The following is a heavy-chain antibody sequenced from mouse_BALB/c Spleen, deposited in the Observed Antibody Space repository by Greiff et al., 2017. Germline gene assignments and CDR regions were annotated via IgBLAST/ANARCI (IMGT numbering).Heavy chain of an antibody. CDR2: INSNGGST. CDR1: GFTFSSYY. J-gene: IGHJ2*01. Sequence: DVMLVESGGGLVKLGGSLKLSCAASGFTFSSYYISWVRQTPEKRLELVAAINSNGGSTYYPDTVKGRFTISRDNAKNTLYLQMSSLKSEDTALYYCARQDGYFDYWGQGTTLTVSS. CDR3: ARQDGYFDY. V-gene: IGHV5-6-2*01. D-gene: IGHD2-3*01.